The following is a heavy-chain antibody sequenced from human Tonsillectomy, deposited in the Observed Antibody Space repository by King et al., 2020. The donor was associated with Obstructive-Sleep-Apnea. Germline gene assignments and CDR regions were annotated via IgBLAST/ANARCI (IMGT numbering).Heavy chain of an antibody. CDR1: GDSISSYY. J-gene: IGHJ4*02. Sequence: LQLQESGPGLVKPSETLSLTCTVSGDSISSYYCSWIRQPPGKGLEWIGYINDSGSTNYNPPLKSRVTISVDTSKNQFSLKLSSVTAADTAVYYCARLGASGWYDWGQGTLVTVSS. V-gene: IGHV4-59*08. CDR2: INDSGST. CDR3: ARLGASGWYD. D-gene: IGHD6-19*01.